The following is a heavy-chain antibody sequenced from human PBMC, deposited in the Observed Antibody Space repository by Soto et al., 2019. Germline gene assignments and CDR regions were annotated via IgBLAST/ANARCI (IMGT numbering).Heavy chain of an antibody. CDR1: GGSISSYY. CDR3: ARVKGDILTGYLHPYYYYGMDV. D-gene: IGHD3-9*01. V-gene: IGHV4-59*01. Sequence: LSLTCTVSGGSISSYYWSWIRQPPGKGLEWIGYIYYSGSTNYNPSLKSQVTISVDTSKNQFSLKLSSVTAADTAVYYCARVKGDILTGYLHPYYYYGMDVWGQGTTVTVS. J-gene: IGHJ6*02. CDR2: IYYSGST.